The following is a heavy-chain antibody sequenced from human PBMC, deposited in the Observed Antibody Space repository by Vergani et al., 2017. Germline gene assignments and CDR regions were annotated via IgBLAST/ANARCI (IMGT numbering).Heavy chain of an antibody. V-gene: IGHV3-64*01. J-gene: IGHJ6*02. CDR1: GFTFSSYA. D-gene: IGHD3-3*01. CDR2: ISSNGGST. Sequence: EVQLVESGGGLVQPGGSLRLSCAASGFTFSSYAMHWVRQAPGKGLEYVSAISSNGGSTYYANSVKGRFTISRDNSKNTLYLQMGSLRAEDMAVYYCARDPRGALVGWFFRGYGMDVWGQGTTVTVSS. CDR3: ARDPRGALVGWFFRGYGMDV.